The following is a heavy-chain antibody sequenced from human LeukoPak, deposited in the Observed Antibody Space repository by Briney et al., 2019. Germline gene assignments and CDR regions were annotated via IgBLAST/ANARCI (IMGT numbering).Heavy chain of an antibody. V-gene: IGHV1-46*01. CDR1: GYTFTSYY. CDR3: ARDSLYGVVDY. Sequence: ASVKVSGKASGYTFTSYYIHWVRQAPGQGLEWMGIINPSGGSTSYAQKFQGRVTMTRDTSTSTVYMYLSSLRSEDTAVYYCARDSLYGVVDYWGQGTLVTVSS. D-gene: IGHD4-17*01. J-gene: IGHJ4*02. CDR2: INPSGGST.